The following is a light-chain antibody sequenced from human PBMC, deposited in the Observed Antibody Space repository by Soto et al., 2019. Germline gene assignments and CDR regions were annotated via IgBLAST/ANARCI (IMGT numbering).Light chain of an antibody. CDR1: QSLLHSSGHNF. J-gene: IGKJ2*01. CDR2: LGS. CDR3: MQGLQLPLT. Sequence: DIVMTQSPLSLPVTPGEPASISCRSSQSLLHSSGHNFLDWYLQQPGQSPQLLIYLGSNRASGVPDRFSGSGSGTDFTLKISRVEAEDVWVYYCMQGLQLPLTFVQGTKLEIK. V-gene: IGKV2-28*01.